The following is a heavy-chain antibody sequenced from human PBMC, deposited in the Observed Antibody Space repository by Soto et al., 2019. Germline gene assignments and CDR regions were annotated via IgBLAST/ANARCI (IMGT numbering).Heavy chain of an antibody. CDR3: ARAGKSSGWADAFDI. CDR2: IIPIFGTA. J-gene: IGHJ3*02. D-gene: IGHD6-19*01. V-gene: IGHV1-69*13. CDR1: GGTFSSYA. Sequence: ASVKVSCKASGGTFSSYAISWVRQAPGQGLEWMGGIIPIFGTANYAQKFQGRVTITADESTSTAYMELSSLRSEDTAVYYCARAGKSSGWADAFDIWGQGTMVTVSS.